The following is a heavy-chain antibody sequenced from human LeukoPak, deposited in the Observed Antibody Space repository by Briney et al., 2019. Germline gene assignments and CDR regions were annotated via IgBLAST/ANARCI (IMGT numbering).Heavy chain of an antibody. D-gene: IGHD5-18*01. J-gene: IGHJ4*02. Sequence: PSETLSLTCTVSGGSISSYYWNWIRQPPGKGLEWIGYIFYSGSTNYNPSLKSRVSISLDTSKNQFSLKLISVTAADTAVYYCARTIGYTYGYFDSWSQGTLATVSS. CDR1: GGSISSYY. V-gene: IGHV4-59*01. CDR2: IFYSGST. CDR3: ARTIGYTYGYFDS.